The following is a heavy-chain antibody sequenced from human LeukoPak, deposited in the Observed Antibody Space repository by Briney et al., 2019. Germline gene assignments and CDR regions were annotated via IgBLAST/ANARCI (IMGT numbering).Heavy chain of an antibody. V-gene: IGHV1-3*01. Sequence: ASVKVSRKASGYTFTSYAMHWVRQAPGQRLEWMGWINAGNGNTKYSQKFQGRVTITRDTSASTAYMELSSLRSEDTAVYYCARIAIAYNWFDPWGQGTLVTVSS. CDR2: INAGNGNT. D-gene: IGHD6-13*01. J-gene: IGHJ5*02. CDR1: GYTFTSYA. CDR3: ARIAIAYNWFDP.